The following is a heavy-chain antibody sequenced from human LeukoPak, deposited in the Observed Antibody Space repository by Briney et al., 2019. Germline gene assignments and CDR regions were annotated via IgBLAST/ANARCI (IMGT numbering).Heavy chain of an antibody. CDR1: GYTFTGYF. Sequence: ASVKVSCKASGYTFTGYFIHWVRQAPGQGLEYMGWINPNNGVTKYAQKFQGSVTMTRDTSINTAYMELTSLTSDDTAVYYCAMAPTTGTTRTYFEYWGQGTLVTVSS. CDR2: INPNNGVT. V-gene: IGHV1-2*02. J-gene: IGHJ4*02. CDR3: AMAPTTGTTRTYFEY. D-gene: IGHD1-1*01.